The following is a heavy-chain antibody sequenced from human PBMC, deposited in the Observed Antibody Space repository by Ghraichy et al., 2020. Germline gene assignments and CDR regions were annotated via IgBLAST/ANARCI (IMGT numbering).Heavy chain of an antibody. CDR1: GGSISSSSYY. D-gene: IGHD3-10*01. V-gene: IGHV4-39*01. CDR2: IYYSGST. CDR3: ARIYYGSGSYRDSYYYYGMDV. Sequence: SETLSLTCTVSGGSISSSSYYWGWIRQPPGKGLEWIGSIYYSGSTYYNPSLKSRVTISVDTSKNQFSLKLSSVTAADTAVYYCARIYYGSGSYRDSYYYYGMDVWGQGTTVTVSS. J-gene: IGHJ6*02.